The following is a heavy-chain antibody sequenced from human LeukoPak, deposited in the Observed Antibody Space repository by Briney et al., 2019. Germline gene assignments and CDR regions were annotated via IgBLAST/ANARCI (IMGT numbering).Heavy chain of an antibody. CDR2: FDPEDGET. D-gene: IGHD4-11*01. CDR1: GYTLTELS. J-gene: IGHJ6*03. CDR3: ATSGSTVTAYYYYYMDV. V-gene: IGHV1-24*01. Sequence: GASVKVSCKVSGYTLTELSMHWVRLAPGKGLEWMGGFDPEDGETIYAQNFQGRVTMTEDTSTDTAYMELSSLRSEDTAVYYCATSGSTVTAYYYYYMDVWGKGTTVSVSS.